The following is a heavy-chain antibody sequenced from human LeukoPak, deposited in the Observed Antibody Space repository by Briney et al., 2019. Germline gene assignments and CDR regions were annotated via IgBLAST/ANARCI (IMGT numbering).Heavy chain of an antibody. CDR1: GFTFRSYA. CDR3: TKLARAPRDFDY. D-gene: IGHD2-8*01. Sequence: GGSLRLSCAASGFTFRSYAMHWVRQAPGKGLEWEAAISYDGSNKNYADSVKGRFTISRDNSKNTLYLQMNSLRAEDTAVYYCTKLARAPRDFDYWGQGTLVTVSS. J-gene: IGHJ4*01. CDR2: ISYDGSNK. V-gene: IGHV3-30*04.